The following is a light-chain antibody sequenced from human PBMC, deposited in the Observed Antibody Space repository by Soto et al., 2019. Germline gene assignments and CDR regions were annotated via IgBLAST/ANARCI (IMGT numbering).Light chain of an antibody. CDR1: QSVSNNY. CDR3: QQYNNWPRT. Sequence: EIVLTQSPGTLSLSPGERATLSCRASQSVSNNYLAWYQQQPGQAPRXXIYGASNRETGIRDRFSGSGSGTEFTLTISRLEPEDFAVYYCQQYNNWPRTFGQGTKVDIK. V-gene: IGKV3-20*01. CDR2: GAS. J-gene: IGKJ1*01.